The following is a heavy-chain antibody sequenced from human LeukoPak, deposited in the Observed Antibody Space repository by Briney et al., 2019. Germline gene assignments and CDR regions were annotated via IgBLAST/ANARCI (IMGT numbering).Heavy chain of an antibody. CDR3: ARGESYYYDSSGYFDY. CDR1: GFTFSSYS. Sequence: GGSLRLSCAASGFTFSSYSMNWVRQAPGKGLEWVSSISSSSSYIYYADSVKGRFTISRDNAKNSLYLQMNSLRAEDTAVYYCARGESYYYDSSGYFDYWGQGTLVTVSS. D-gene: IGHD3-22*01. CDR2: ISSSSSYI. J-gene: IGHJ4*02. V-gene: IGHV3-21*01.